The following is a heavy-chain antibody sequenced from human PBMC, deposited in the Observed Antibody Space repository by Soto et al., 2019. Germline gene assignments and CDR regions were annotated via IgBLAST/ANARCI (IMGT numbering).Heavy chain of an antibody. CDR3: ASHVWLQLWLVTEY. CDR2: IYHSGNT. CDR1: GDSIGSSTNY. Sequence: SETLSLTCSVSGDSIGSSTNYWGWIRQPPGKGLEWIGTIYHSGNTYYNPTLKSRVAISVDMSKNQFSLRLNPVTAADTAVYYCASHVWLQLWLVTEYWGQGALVTVSS. V-gene: IGHV4-39*01. J-gene: IGHJ4*02. D-gene: IGHD5-18*01.